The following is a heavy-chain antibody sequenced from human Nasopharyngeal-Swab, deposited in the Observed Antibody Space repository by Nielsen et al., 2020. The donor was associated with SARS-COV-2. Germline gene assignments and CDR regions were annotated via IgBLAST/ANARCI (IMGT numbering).Heavy chain of an antibody. CDR2: IRSKDKNYAT. D-gene: IGHD3-16*01. CDR3: TTSFTVGGLKDY. Sequence: VRQMPGKGLEWVGRIRSKDKNYATAYGTSVKGRFIISRDDSKNTAFLQMNSPKTEDTAVYFCTTSFTVGGLKDYWGQGTPVTVSS. J-gene: IGHJ4*02. V-gene: IGHV3-73*01.